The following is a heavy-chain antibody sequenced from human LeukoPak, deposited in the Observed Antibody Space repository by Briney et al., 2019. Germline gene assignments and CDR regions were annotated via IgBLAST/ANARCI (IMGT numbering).Heavy chain of an antibody. CDR1: GYTFTGYY. D-gene: IGHD6-19*01. Sequence: ASVTVSCKASGYTFTGYYMHWVRQAPGQGLEWMGRINPNSGGTNYAQKFQGRVTMTRDTSISTAYMELSRLRSDDTAVYYCARRAVAGTGLDYWGQGTLVTVSS. V-gene: IGHV1-2*06. J-gene: IGHJ4*02. CDR2: INPNSGGT. CDR3: ARRAVAGTGLDY.